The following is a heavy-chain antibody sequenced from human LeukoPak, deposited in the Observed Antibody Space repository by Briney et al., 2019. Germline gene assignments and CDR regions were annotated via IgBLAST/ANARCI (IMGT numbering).Heavy chain of an antibody. D-gene: IGHD4-11*01. J-gene: IGHJ4*02. CDR2: IKHDGSEK. Sequence: GGSLRLSCAASGFTFSSYWMSWVRQAPGKGLEWVANIKHDGSEKYYVDSVKGRFTISRDNAKNSLYLQRNSLRAEDTAVYYCAKGYSNYGPFDYWGQGTLVTVSS. CDR1: GFTFSSYW. V-gene: IGHV3-7*03. CDR3: AKGYSNYGPFDY.